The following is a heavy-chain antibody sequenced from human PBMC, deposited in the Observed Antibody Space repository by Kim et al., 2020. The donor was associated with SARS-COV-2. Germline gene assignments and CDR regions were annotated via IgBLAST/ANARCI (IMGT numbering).Heavy chain of an antibody. V-gene: IGHV3-21*01. Sequence: GGSLRLSCAASGFTFSSYSMNWVRQAPGKGLEWVSSISSSSSYIYYADSVKGRFTISRDNAKNSLYLQMNSLRAEDTAVYYCARDNLVVVPAAIYYYYGMDVWGQGTTVTVSS. CDR1: GFTFSSYS. D-gene: IGHD2-2*01. CDR3: ARDNLVVVPAAIYYYYGMDV. J-gene: IGHJ6*02. CDR2: ISSSSSYI.